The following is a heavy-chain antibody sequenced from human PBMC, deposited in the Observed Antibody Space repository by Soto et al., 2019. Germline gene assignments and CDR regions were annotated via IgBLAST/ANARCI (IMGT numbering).Heavy chain of an antibody. CDR1: GFTVSNNY. Sequence: EVQLVESGGGLIQPGGSLRLSCAVSGFTVSNNYMSWVRQAPGKGLEGVSVIYSGGYTAYGDSVKGRFTISRDNSKNTHYLQIKSRGADDPALCYWGAQRGGGGYWGQGTLVTVSS. CDR3: GAQRGGGGY. J-gene: IGHJ4*02. CDR2: IYSGGYT. V-gene: IGHV3-53*01. D-gene: IGHD6-25*01.